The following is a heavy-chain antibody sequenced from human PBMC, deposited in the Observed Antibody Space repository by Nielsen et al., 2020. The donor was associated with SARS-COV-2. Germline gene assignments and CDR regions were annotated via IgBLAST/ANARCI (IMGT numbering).Heavy chain of an antibody. D-gene: IGHD6-6*01. CDR2: ISYDGSNK. Sequence: GGSLRLSCAASGSTFSSYAMHWVRQAPGKGLEWVAVISYDGSNKYYADSVKGRFTISKDNSKNTLYLQMNSLRAEDTAVYYCARDRFSIAAFDYWGQGTLVTVSS. J-gene: IGHJ4*02. CDR1: GSTFSSYA. V-gene: IGHV3-30-3*01. CDR3: ARDRFSIAAFDY.